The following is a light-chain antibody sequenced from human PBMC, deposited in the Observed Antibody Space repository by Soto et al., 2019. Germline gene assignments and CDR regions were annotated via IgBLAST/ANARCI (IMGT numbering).Light chain of an antibody. J-gene: IGLJ2*01. Sequence: QAVVTQPPSVSAAPGQEVTISCSGSSSNIGINDVSWYQQLPGTAPKLLIYGNNKRPSGIPVRFSGSKSGTSATLGITGLQTGDEADYYCGAWDSSLSGGVFGGGTKLTVL. CDR3: GAWDSSLSGGV. CDR2: GNN. CDR1: SSNIGIND. V-gene: IGLV1-51*02.